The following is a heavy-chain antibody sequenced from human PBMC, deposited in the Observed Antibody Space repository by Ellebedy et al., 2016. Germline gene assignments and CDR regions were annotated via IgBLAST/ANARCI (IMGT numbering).Heavy chain of an antibody. J-gene: IGHJ4*01. CDR1: GFTFSDYF. Sequence: GGSLRLXXAASGFTFSDYFMSWVRQAPGKGLEWVSYITSRTSTVYYGDSVKGRFTISRDNAKKSLYLQMNSLRAEDTAVYFCARLTTPPTSYFDSWGHGTLVTVSS. CDR3: ARLTTPPTSYFDS. D-gene: IGHD4-17*01. V-gene: IGHV3-11*01. CDR2: ITSRTSTV.